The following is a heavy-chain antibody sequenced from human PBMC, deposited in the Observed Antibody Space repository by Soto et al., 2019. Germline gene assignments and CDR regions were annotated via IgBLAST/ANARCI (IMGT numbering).Heavy chain of an antibody. V-gene: IGHV3-23*01. J-gene: IGHJ6*02. Sequence: GGSLRLSCAASGFTFSSYAMSWVRQAPGKGLEWVSAISGSGGSTYYADSVKGRFTISRDNSKNTLYLQMNSLRAEGTAVYYCAKGGNSGYYYGMDVWGQGTTVTVSS. CDR1: GFTFSSYA. CDR3: AKGGNSGYYYGMDV. CDR2: ISGSGGST. D-gene: IGHD2-21*02.